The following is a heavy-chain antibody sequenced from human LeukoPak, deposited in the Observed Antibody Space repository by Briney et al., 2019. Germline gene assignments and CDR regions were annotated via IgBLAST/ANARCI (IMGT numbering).Heavy chain of an antibody. J-gene: IGHJ4*02. CDR1: GFTFGSYA. D-gene: IGHD2-2*02. Sequence: GRSLRLSCAASGFTFGSYAMHWVRQAPGKGLEWVAVISYDGSNKYYADSVKGRFTISRDNSKNTLYLQMNSLRAEDTAVYYCAKVPAAILAFDYWGQGTLVTVSS. CDR2: ISYDGSNK. V-gene: IGHV3-30-3*01. CDR3: AKVPAAILAFDY.